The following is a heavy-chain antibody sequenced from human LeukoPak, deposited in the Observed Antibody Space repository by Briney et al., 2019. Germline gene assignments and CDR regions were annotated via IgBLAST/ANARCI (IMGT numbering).Heavy chain of an antibody. Sequence: GGSLRLSCAASGFTFSNAWMSWVRQAPGKGLEWVGRIKSKTDGGTTDYAAPVKGRFTISRDDSKNTLYLQMNSLRAEDTAVYYCARDLITMVRSNAFDIWGQGTMVTVSS. CDR2: IKSKTDGGTT. D-gene: IGHD3-10*01. CDR3: ARDLITMVRSNAFDI. V-gene: IGHV3-15*01. CDR1: GFTFSNAW. J-gene: IGHJ3*02.